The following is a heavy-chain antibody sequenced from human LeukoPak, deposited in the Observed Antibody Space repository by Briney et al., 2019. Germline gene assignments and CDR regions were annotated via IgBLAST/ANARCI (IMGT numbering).Heavy chain of an antibody. CDR1: GFTFSSYE. J-gene: IGHJ4*02. Sequence: PGGSLRLSCAASGFTFSSYEMNWVRQAPGKGLEWVSYISSSGSTIYYADSVKGRFTISRDNAKNSLYLQMNSLRAEDTAVYYCARSRDGYNLDYWGQGTLVTVSS. CDR3: ARSRDGYNLDY. CDR2: ISSSGSTI. V-gene: IGHV3-48*03. D-gene: IGHD5-24*01.